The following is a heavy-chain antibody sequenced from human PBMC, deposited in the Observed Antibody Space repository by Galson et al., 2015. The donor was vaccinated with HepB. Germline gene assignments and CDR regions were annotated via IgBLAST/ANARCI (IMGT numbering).Heavy chain of an antibody. CDR2: IIPSFDTY. CDR3: AANWYYVRRTYYLDY. V-gene: IGHV1-69*06. J-gene: IGHJ4*02. D-gene: IGHD1-7*01. CDR1: GGSFSSYA. Sequence: SVMFCGKASGGSFSSYAIRWARQTGGEGLGWMGGIIPSFDTYTYAQKFQGRVTINAGKSTSTDYMELSSLRSEDTAVYYCAANWYYVRRTYYLDYWGQGTLVTVSS.